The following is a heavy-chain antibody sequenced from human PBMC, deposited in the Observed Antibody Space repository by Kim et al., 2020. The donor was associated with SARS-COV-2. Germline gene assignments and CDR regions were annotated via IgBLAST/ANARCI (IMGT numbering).Heavy chain of an antibody. D-gene: IGHD3-16*01. CDR3: ARGVTHYYYGMDV. Sequence: GGSLRLSCAASGFTVSSNYISWVRQAPGKGLEWVSVIYSGGSTFYADSVKGRFTISRDNSKNTVYLQTNSLRAEDTAAYFCARGVTHYYYGMDVWGQGTT. CDR2: IYSGGST. J-gene: IGHJ6*02. V-gene: IGHV3-66*01. CDR1: GFTVSSNY.